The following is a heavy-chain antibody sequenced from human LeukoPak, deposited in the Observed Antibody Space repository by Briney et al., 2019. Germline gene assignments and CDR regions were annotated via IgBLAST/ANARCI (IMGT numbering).Heavy chain of an antibody. Sequence: GGSLRLSCAVSGFTFNTYWMSWVRQAPGKGLEWVANIKEDGSEKHYGDSVRGRLTISRDNAKNSLYLRMNSLRAEDTALYFCARDTYDSSGYHFYYMDVWGKGTTVTVSS. CDR3: ARDTYDSSGYHFYYMDV. CDR1: GFTFNTYW. V-gene: IGHV3-7*01. D-gene: IGHD3-22*01. J-gene: IGHJ6*03. CDR2: IKEDGSEK.